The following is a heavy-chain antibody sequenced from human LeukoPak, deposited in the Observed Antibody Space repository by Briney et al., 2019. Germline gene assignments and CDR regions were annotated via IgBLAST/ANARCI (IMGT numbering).Heavy chain of an antibody. CDR1: GFTFSDYV. CDR3: ARDGSGSYNFDY. J-gene: IGHJ4*02. D-gene: IGHD1-26*01. Sequence: GGSLRLSCVVSGFTFSDYVMYWVRQAPGKGPETVAGISYAGRRKYYADSVKGRFTISRDNSKNTLYLQMNSLRAEDTAVYYCARDGSGSYNFDYWGQGTLVTVSS. V-gene: IGHV3-30*07. CDR2: ISYAGRRK.